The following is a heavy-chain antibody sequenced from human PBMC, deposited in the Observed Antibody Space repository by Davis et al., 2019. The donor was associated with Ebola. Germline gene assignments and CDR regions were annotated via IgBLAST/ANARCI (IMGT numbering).Heavy chain of an antibody. CDR1: GFTFSSYS. Sequence: GESLKISCAASGFTFSSYSMNWVRQAPGKGLEWVSYISSSSSTIYYADSVKGRFTISRDNSKNTLYLQMNSLRAEDTAVYYCARGHLRDWGQGTLVTVSS. CDR3: ARGHLRD. J-gene: IGHJ4*02. CDR2: ISSSSSTI. V-gene: IGHV3-48*01. D-gene: IGHD4-17*01.